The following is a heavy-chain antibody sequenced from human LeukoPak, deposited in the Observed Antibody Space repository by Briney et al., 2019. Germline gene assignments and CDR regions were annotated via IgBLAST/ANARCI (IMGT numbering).Heavy chain of an antibody. V-gene: IGHV1-2*02. Sequence: GASVKVSCKASGYTFTVYYMHWVQQAPGQGLEWMGWINPNSGGTNYAQKFQGRVTMTRDTSISTAYMELSRLRSDDTAVYYCARGVTRLVTTPFGVWGQGTLVTVSS. D-gene: IGHD4-17*01. CDR1: GYTFTVYY. CDR2: INPNSGGT. J-gene: IGHJ4*02. CDR3: ARGVTRLVTTPFGV.